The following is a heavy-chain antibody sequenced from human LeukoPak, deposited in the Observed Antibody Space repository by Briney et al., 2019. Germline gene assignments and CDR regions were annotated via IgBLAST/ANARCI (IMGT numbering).Heavy chain of an antibody. Sequence: SGTLSLTCTVSGGSIGTSYWSWIRQPPGKGLEWIGRLYNSGSTNYNPSLRSRVTISIDTSKNQFSLNLSSVTAADTAVYYCARGGGYSGYDFGYWGQGTLVTVSS. D-gene: IGHD5-12*01. J-gene: IGHJ4*02. CDR1: GGSIGTSY. V-gene: IGHV4-4*07. CDR3: ARGGGYSGYDFGY. CDR2: LYNSGST.